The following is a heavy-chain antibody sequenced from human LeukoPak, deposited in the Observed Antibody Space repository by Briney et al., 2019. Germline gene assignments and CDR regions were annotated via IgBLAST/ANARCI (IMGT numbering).Heavy chain of an antibody. J-gene: IGHJ6*03. V-gene: IGHV5-51*01. Sequence: GESLKISCKGSGYSFTSYWIGWVRQMPGKGLEWMGIIYPGDSDTRYSPSFQGQVTISADKSISTAYLQWSSLKASDTAMYYCANSLEAPNYYYYMDVWGKGTTVTVSS. CDR1: GYSFTSYW. CDR2: IYPGDSDT. CDR3: ANSLEAPNYYYYMDV.